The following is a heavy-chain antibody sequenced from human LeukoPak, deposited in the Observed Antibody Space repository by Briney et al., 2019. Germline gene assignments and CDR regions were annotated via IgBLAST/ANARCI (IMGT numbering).Heavy chain of an antibody. CDR1: GGSISSGTYY. D-gene: IGHD3-16*01. V-gene: IGHV4-61*02. CDR2: IYSSGST. J-gene: IGHJ4*01. Sequence: NTSETLSLTCTVSGGSISSGTYYWSWIRQPAGKGLEWLGRIYSSGSTNYNPSLQSRVTISVDTSKNQFSLTLNSVTAADTAVYYCARGIYGPYYFDYWGHGTLVTVSS. CDR3: ARGIYGPYYFDY.